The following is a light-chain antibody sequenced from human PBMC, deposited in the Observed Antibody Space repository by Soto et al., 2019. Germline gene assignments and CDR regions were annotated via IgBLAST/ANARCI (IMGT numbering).Light chain of an antibody. CDR2: GAS. Sequence: EVVMTQSPATLSVSPGERATLSCRASQSVSINLAWYQQKPGQAPRLLIHGASTRAIGIPARFSGSGSGTEFTLTISRLQSEDFAVYYCQQYNNWPPWTVGQGTKGDI. J-gene: IGKJ1*01. CDR3: QQYNNWPPWT. CDR1: QSVSIN. V-gene: IGKV3-15*01.